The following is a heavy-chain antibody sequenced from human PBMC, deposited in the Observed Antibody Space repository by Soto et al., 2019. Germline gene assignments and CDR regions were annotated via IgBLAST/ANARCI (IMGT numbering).Heavy chain of an antibody. CDR3: ARVNHSTTGVCYTPHWYHDL. D-gene: IGHD2-8*01. CDR1: GGTFSSYA. Sequence: EASVKVSRKASGGTFSSYAISWVRQAAGQGLEWMGGIIPIFGTANYAQKFQGRVTITADESTSTAYMELSSLRSEDTAVYYCARVNHSTTGVCYTPHWYHDLWGRGTLVTVSS. J-gene: IGHJ2*01. V-gene: IGHV1-69*13. CDR2: IIPIFGTA.